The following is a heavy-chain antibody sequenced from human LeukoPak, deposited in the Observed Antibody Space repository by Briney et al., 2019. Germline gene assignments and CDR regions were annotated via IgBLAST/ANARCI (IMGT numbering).Heavy chain of an antibody. CDR3: ARDGSGSYYVSYFDY. CDR1: GFTFSSYA. CDR2: ISYDGSNK. V-gene: IGHV3-30-3*01. D-gene: IGHD1-26*01. J-gene: IGHJ4*02. Sequence: GGSLRLSCAASGFTFSSYAMHWVRQAPGKGLEWVAVISYDGSNKYYADSVKGRFTISRDNSKNTLYLQMNSLRAEDTAVYYCARDGSGSYYVSYFDYWGQGTLLTVSS.